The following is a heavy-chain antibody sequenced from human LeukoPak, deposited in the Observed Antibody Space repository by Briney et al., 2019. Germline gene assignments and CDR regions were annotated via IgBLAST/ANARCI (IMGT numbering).Heavy chain of an antibody. V-gene: IGHV1-46*01. CDR3: ARGQQWVDY. J-gene: IGHJ4*02. Sequence: ASVKVSCKTSGYTITSYYIHWVRQAPGQGLEWMGLINSSGGSTAYSQRFQGRVTMTRDTSTSTVYMELSSLRSEDTAVYYCARGQQWVDYWGQGTLVTVSS. CDR1: GYTITSYY. CDR2: INSSGGST. D-gene: IGHD6-19*01.